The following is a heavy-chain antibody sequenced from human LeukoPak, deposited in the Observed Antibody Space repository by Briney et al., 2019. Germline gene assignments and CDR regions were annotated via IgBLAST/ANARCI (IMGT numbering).Heavy chain of an antibody. CDR2: IDYSGST. J-gene: IGHJ4*02. D-gene: IGHD3-10*01. V-gene: IGHV4-59*08. CDR3: ARHGGDYSFGD. CDR1: GGSLSTYY. Sequence: SETLSLTCTLSGGSLSTYYWGWIRQPPGKGLEWIGYIDYSGSTTYSPSLKTRVTISVDTSKNQFSLKLSSVTAADTAVYYCARHGGDYSFGDWGQGTLVTVSS.